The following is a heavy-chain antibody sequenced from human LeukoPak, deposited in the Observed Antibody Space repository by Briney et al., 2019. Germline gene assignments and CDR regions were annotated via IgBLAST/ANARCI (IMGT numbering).Heavy chain of an antibody. J-gene: IGHJ4*02. CDR3: TGVTTNGYFAY. V-gene: IGHV3-7*04. Sequence: HGGSLRLSCAASGFTFSSFWMAWVRQAPGKGLEWVASIKFDESERHHVDSVKGRFTISRDNAKNSLYLQMNSLRAEDTAVYFCTGVTTNGYFAYWGQGTLVTVSS. CDR2: IKFDESER. CDR1: GFTFSSFW. D-gene: IGHD1/OR15-1a*01.